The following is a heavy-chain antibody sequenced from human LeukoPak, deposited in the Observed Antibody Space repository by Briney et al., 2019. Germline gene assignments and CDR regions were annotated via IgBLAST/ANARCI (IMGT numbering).Heavy chain of an antibody. CDR1: GFTFDDYA. Sequence: GGSLRLSCAASGFTFDDYAMHWVRQAPGKGLEWVSGISWNSGSIGYADSVKGRFTISRDNAKNSLYLQMNSLRAEDTALYYRAKDRDLAVAGIDYWGQGTLVTVSS. D-gene: IGHD6-19*01. CDR2: ISWNSGSI. V-gene: IGHV3-9*01. J-gene: IGHJ4*02. CDR3: AKDRDLAVAGIDY.